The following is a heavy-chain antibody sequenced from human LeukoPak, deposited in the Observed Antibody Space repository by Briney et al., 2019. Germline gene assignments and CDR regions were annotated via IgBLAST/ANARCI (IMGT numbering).Heavy chain of an antibody. CDR3: AKASTTVTTSNWFDP. Sequence: GGSLRLSCAASGFTFSSYAMSWVRQAPGKGLEWVSGISGSGGSTYYADSVKGRFTISRDNFKNTLYLQMNSLRAEDTAVYYCAKASTTVTTSNWFDPWGQGTLVTVSA. CDR2: ISGSGGST. D-gene: IGHD4-17*01. V-gene: IGHV3-23*01. J-gene: IGHJ5*02. CDR1: GFTFSSYA.